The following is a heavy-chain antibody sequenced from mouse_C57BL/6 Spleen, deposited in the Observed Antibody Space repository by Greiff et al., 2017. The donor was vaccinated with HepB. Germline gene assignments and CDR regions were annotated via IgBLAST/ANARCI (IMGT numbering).Heavy chain of an antibody. Sequence: VQLQQSGPELVKPGASVKISCKASGYTFTDYYMNWVKQSHGKSLEWIGDINPNNGGTSYNQKFKGKATLTVDKSSSTAYMELRSLTSEDSAVYHCARYEGYYFDYWGQGTTLTVSS. CDR3: ARYEGYYFDY. CDR2: INPNNGGT. V-gene: IGHV1-26*01. D-gene: IGHD2-12*01. CDR1: GYTFTDYY. J-gene: IGHJ2*01.